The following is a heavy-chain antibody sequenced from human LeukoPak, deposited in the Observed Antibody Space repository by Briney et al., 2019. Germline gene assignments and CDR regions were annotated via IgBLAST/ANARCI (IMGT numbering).Heavy chain of an antibody. CDR1: GFTFSSYS. Sequence: GGSLRLSCAASGFTFSSYSMNWVRQAPGKGLEWVANIKKDGSEKYYVDSVKGRFTISRDNAKNSLYLQMNSLRAEDTAVYYCAKVWDYHYMDVWGKGTTVIVSS. J-gene: IGHJ6*03. V-gene: IGHV3-7*01. CDR3: AKVWDYHYMDV. CDR2: IKKDGSEK. D-gene: IGHD3-10*01.